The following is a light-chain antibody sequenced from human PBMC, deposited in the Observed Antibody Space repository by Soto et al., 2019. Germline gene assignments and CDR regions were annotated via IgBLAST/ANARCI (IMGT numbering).Light chain of an antibody. Sequence: DIVMTQSPLSLPVTPGEPDSISCRSSQSLLHSNGYNYLDCYLQKTGQSPQLLIYLGSNRSSGVPDRFSGSGSGTDFTLKISRVEAEDVGFYYCMQALQTPWTVGQGTKVEIK. CDR1: QSLLHSNGYNY. CDR2: LGS. CDR3: MQALQTPWT. V-gene: IGKV2-28*01. J-gene: IGKJ1*01.